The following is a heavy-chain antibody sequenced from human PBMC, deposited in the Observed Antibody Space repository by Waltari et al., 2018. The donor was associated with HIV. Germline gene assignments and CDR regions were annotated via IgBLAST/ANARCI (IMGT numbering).Heavy chain of an antibody. CDR3: AKGASGWSPGY. J-gene: IGHJ4*02. CDR1: GFTFSSYG. V-gene: IGHV3-30*18. CDR2: ISYYEDKK. Sequence: QVQLVESGGGVVQPGRSLRLSCAASGFTFSSYGMHRVRQAPGKGRGWVAGISYYEDKKDYADSVKGRFTISRDNSKNTLYLQMNSLRVEDTAVYYWAKGASGWSPGYWGQGTLVTVSS. D-gene: IGHD6-19*01.